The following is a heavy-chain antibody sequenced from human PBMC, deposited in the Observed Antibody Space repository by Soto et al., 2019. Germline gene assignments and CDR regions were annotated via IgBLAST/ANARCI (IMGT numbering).Heavy chain of an antibody. Sequence: QVQLVQSGAEVKKPGASVKVSCKTSGYIFHNYGISWVRQAPGLGLEWMGWISDYNGNTKYAQKFQGRVTMATDTSTRTAYMELRSLRSDDTAVYYCAREGYYSGSESYSPPRYYGMDVWGQGTTVTVSS. CDR2: ISDYNGNT. D-gene: IGHD3-10*01. J-gene: IGHJ6*02. V-gene: IGHV1-18*01. CDR1: GYIFHNYG. CDR3: AREGYYSGSESYSPPRYYGMDV.